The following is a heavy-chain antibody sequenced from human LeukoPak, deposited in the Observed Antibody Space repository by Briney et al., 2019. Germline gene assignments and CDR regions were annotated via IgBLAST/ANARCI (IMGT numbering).Heavy chain of an antibody. CDR2: ISYDGSNK. CDR3: ARDDPTYYDFWSGSALDY. Sequence: GGSLRLSCAASGFTFSGYAMGWVRQAPGKGLEWVAVISYDGSNKYYADSVKGRFTISRDNSKNTLYLQMNSLRAEDTAVYYCARDDPTYYDFWSGSALDYWGQGTLVTVSS. V-gene: IGHV3-30-3*01. D-gene: IGHD3-3*01. J-gene: IGHJ4*02. CDR1: GFTFSGYA.